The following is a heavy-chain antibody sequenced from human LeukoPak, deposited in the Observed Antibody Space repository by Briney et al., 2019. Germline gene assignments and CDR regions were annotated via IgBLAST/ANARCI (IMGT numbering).Heavy chain of an antibody. CDR1: GFTFSSYG. CDR2: ISGSGGST. Sequence: GGTLRLSCAASGFTFSSYGMSWVRQAPGKGLEWVSAISGSGGSTYYADSVKGRFTISRDNSKNTLYLQMNSLRAEDTAVYYCAKEWYSSSWSDLLGYYYYYMDVWGKGTTVTISS. J-gene: IGHJ6*03. D-gene: IGHD6-13*01. CDR3: AKEWYSSSWSDLLGYYYYYMDV. V-gene: IGHV3-23*01.